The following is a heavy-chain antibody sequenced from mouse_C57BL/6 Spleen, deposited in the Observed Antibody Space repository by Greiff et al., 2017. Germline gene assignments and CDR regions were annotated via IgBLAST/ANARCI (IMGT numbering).Heavy chain of an antibody. V-gene: IGHV1-50*01. D-gene: IGHD2-2*01. CDR3: ARGVIKSCYFDD. Sequence: QVQLQQPGAELVKPGASVKLSCKASGYTFTSYWMQWVKQRPGQGLEWIGEIDPSDSYTNYNQKFKGKATLTVDTSSSTAYMQLSSLTSEDSAVCYCARGVIKSCYFDDWGQSTTLTVSS. CDR1: GYTFTSYW. J-gene: IGHJ2*01. CDR2: IDPSDSYT.